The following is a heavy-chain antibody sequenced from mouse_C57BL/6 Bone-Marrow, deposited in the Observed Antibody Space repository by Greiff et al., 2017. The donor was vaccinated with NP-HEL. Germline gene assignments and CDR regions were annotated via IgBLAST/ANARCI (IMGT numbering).Heavy chain of an antibody. CDR2: IDPSDGYT. CDR1: GYTFTSYW. Sequence: VQLQQSGAELVKPGASVKLSCKASGYTFTSYWMQWVKQRPGQGLEWIGEIDPSDGYTNYNQKFKGKATLTVDTSSSTAYMQLSSLTSEDTAVYDCARDTTVVATDDAMDYWGRGTSVTVSA. D-gene: IGHD1-1*01. J-gene: IGHJ4*01. V-gene: IGHV1-50*01. CDR3: ARDTTVVATDDAMDY.